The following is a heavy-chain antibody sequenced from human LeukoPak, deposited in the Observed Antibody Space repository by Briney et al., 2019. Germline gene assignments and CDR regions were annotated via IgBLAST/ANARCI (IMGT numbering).Heavy chain of an antibody. CDR2: ISSSSSYI. CDR1: GFTFSSYG. CDR3: ARDLVTMRAFDI. D-gene: IGHD4-11*01. Sequence: PGGSLRLSCAASGFTFSSYGMNWVRQAPGKGLEWVSSISSSSSYIYYADSVKGRFTISRDNAKNSLYLQMNSLRAEDTAVYYCARDLVTMRAFDIWGQGTMVTVSS. J-gene: IGHJ3*02. V-gene: IGHV3-21*01.